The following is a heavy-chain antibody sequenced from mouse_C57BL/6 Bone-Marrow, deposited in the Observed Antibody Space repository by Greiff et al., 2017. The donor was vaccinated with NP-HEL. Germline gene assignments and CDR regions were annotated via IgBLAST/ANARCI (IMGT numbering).Heavy chain of an antibody. CDR1: GFTFSDYG. Sequence: EVLLVESGGGLVQPGGSLKLSCAASGFTFSDYGMAWVRQAPRKGPEWVAFISNLAYSTYYADTVTGRFTISRENAKNTLYLEMSSLRSEDTAMYYCARHEGYLAYWGQGTLVTVSA. CDR3: ARHEGYLAY. CDR2: ISNLAYST. D-gene: IGHD2-2*01. J-gene: IGHJ3*01. V-gene: IGHV5-15*04.